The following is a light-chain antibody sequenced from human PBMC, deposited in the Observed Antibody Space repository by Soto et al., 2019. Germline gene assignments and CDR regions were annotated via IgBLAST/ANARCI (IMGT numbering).Light chain of an antibody. CDR3: CSYAGSNSLI. Sequence: QSVLTQPPSASGSPGQSVTISCTGTSNDIGGYNSVSWYQHHPGKAPKLMIYDVTKRPSGVPDRFSVSKSGNTASLTVSGLQAEDEADYYCCSYAGSNSLIFGGGTKLTVL. CDR2: DVT. CDR1: SNDIGGYNS. J-gene: IGLJ2*01. V-gene: IGLV2-8*01.